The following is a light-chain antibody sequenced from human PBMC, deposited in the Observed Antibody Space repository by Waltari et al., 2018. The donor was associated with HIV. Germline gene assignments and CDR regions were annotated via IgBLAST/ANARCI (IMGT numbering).Light chain of an antibody. CDR2: GNN. Sequence: QSVLTQPPSASGTPGQRVTISCSGSSSNIGSNTVNWYQQHPGTAPKLLISGNNPRPAGGPGRFSGSKSGTSASLAISGLQSEDEAYYYCAAWDDSLNEVFGGGTKLTVL. V-gene: IGLV1-44*01. CDR3: AAWDDSLNEV. J-gene: IGLJ2*01. CDR1: SSNIGSNT.